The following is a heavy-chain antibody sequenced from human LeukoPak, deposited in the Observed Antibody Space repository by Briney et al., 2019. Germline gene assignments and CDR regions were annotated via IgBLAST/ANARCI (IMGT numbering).Heavy chain of an antibody. V-gene: IGHV4-34*01. CDR3: ARHLLRTSTSFDY. J-gene: IGHJ4*02. CDR2: INHSGST. D-gene: IGHD1-14*01. CDR1: GGSFSGYY. Sequence: PSETLSLTCAVYGGSFSGYYWSWIRQPPGKGLEWIGEINHSGSTNYNPSLKSRVTISVDTSKNQFSLKLSSVTDADTAVYYCARHLLRTSTSFDYWDQGNLVTVSS.